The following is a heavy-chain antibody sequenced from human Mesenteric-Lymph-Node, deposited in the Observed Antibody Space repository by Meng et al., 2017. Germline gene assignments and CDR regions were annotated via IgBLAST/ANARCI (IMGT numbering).Heavy chain of an antibody. D-gene: IGHD3-10*01. J-gene: IGHJ5*01. CDR1: GFSFSDQS. CDR3: VNRAWLES. V-gene: IGHV3-23*04. Sequence: GPLVGSWGGLVRPGGSLRLSCAASGFSFSDQSMSWVRQAPGKGLEWVSVILDRDGSTHYADSVKGRFTISRDNSKNTLYLQMSSLRVDDTAVYYCVNRAWLESWGQGTLVTVSS. CDR2: ILDRDGST.